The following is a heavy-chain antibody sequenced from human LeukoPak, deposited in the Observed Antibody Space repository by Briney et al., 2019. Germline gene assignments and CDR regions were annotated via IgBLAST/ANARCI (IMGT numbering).Heavy chain of an antibody. CDR3: ASLYSSSWHAYYFDY. D-gene: IGHD6-13*01. V-gene: IGHV4-39*07. CDR2: IYYSGST. CDR1: GGSISSSSYY. Sequence: SETLSLTCTVSGGSISSSSYYWGWIRQPPGKGLEWIGSIYYSGSTYYNPSLKSRVTISVDTSKNQFSLKLSSVTAADTAVYYCASLYSSSWHAYYFDYWGQGTLVTVSS. J-gene: IGHJ4*02.